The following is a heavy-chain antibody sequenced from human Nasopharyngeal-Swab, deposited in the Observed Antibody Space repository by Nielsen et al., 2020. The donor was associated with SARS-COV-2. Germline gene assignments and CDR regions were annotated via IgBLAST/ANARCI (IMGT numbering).Heavy chain of an antibody. CDR2: ISSGRTSI. CDR1: GFTFSSYS. CDR3: ARGDTDLVTIRDY. D-gene: IGHD5-18*01. J-gene: IGHJ4*02. Sequence: GKSLKISCAASGFTFSSYSMNWVRQAPGKGLEWVSCISSGRTSIYYADSVKGRFTISRDNAKNSLYLQMNSLRAEDTAVYYCARGDTDLVTIRDYWGQGTLVTVSS. V-gene: IGHV3-21*01.